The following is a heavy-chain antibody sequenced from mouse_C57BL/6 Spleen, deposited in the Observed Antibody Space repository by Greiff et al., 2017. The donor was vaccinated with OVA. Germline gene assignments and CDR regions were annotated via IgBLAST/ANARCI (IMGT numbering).Heavy chain of an antibody. CDR1: GYTFTSYG. CDR2: IYPRSGNT. D-gene: IGHD2-4*01. Sequence: VQLKESGAELARPGASVKLSCKASGYTFTSYGISWVKQRTGQGLEWIGEIYPRSGNTYYNEKFKGKATLTADKSSSTAYMELRSLTSEDSAVYFCARGDDYDGYAMDDWGQGTSVTVSS. J-gene: IGHJ4*01. V-gene: IGHV1-81*01. CDR3: ARGDDYDGYAMDD.